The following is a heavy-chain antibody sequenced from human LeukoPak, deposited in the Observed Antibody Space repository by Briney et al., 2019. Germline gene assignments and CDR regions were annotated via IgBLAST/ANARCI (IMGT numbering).Heavy chain of an antibody. D-gene: IGHD3-3*01. CDR1: GGSISSGDYF. V-gene: IGHV4-39*07. Sequence: PSETLSLTCTVSGGSISSGDYFWSWIRQPPGKGLEWIGEINHSGSTNYNPSLKSRVTISVDTSKNQFSLKLSSVTAADTAVYYCARGPRFLEWLLSPSGWDYYYYDMDVWGQGTTVTVSS. CDR2: INHSGST. J-gene: IGHJ6*02. CDR3: ARGPRFLEWLLSPSGWDYYYYDMDV.